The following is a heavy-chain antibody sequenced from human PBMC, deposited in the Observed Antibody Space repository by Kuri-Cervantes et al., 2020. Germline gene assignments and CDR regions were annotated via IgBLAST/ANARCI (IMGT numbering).Heavy chain of an antibody. V-gene: IGHV4-38-2*01. CDR3: ARSRYGWFDP. Sequence: ESLKISCAVSGYSISSGYYWGWIRQPPGKGLEWIGSIYHSGSTYYNPSLKSRVTISVDTSKNQFSLRLSSVTAADTAVYYCARSRYGWFDPWGQGTLVTVSS. CDR1: GYSISSGYY. CDR2: IYHSGST. D-gene: IGHD1-14*01. J-gene: IGHJ5*02.